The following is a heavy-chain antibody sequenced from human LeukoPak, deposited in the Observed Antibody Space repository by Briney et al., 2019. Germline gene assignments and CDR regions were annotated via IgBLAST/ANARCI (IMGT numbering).Heavy chain of an antibody. Sequence: PSETLSLTCTVSGGSISSGSYYWSWIRQPAGKGLEWIGRIYTSGSTNYNPSLKSRVTISVDTSKNQFSLKLSSVTAADTAVYYCARDRVATIGFYYYYTDVWGKGTTVTISS. V-gene: IGHV4-61*02. CDR1: GGSISSGSYY. CDR2: IYTSGST. D-gene: IGHD5-12*01. CDR3: ARDRVATIGFYYYYTDV. J-gene: IGHJ6*03.